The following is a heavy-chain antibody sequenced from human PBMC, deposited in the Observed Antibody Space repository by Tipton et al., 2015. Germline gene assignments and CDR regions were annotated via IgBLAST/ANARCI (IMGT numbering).Heavy chain of an antibody. Sequence: TLSLTCTVSGDSISTYYWSWIRQPPGKGLEWIGYIYYSGSTNYNPSLKSRVTISVDTSKNQFSLKLSSVTAADTAVYYCATLNAAALAYWGQGTLVPVSS. CDR1: GDSISTYY. J-gene: IGHJ4*02. V-gene: IGHV4-59*01. CDR2: IYYSGST. D-gene: IGHD6-6*01. CDR3: ATLNAAALAY.